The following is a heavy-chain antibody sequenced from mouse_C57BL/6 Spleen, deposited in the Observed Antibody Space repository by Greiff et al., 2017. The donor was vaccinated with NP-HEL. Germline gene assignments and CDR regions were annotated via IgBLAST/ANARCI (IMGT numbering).Heavy chain of an antibody. Sequence: LVEPGASVKISCKASGYSFTDYNMNWVKQSNGKSLEWIGVINPNYGTTSYNQKFKGKATLTVDQSSSTAYMQLNSLTSEDSAVYYCARCDDGYYEGYAMDYWGQGTSVTVSS. CDR2: INPNYGTT. D-gene: IGHD2-3*01. V-gene: IGHV1-39*01. J-gene: IGHJ4*01. CDR1: GYSFTDYN. CDR3: ARCDDGYYEGYAMDY.